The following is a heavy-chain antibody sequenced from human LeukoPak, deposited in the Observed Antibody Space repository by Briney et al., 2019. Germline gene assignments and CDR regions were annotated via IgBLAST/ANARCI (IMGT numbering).Heavy chain of an antibody. D-gene: IGHD6-6*01. CDR2: ISSSSSYI. V-gene: IGHV3-21*01. CDR1: GFTFSSYS. CDR3: ARVAARPDLNLDY. J-gene: IGHJ4*02. Sequence: PGGSLRLSCAASGFTFSSYSMNWVRQAPGKGLEWASSISSSSSYIYYADSVKGRFTISRDNAKNSLYLQMNSLRAEDTAVYYCARVAARPDLNLDYWGQGTLVTVSS.